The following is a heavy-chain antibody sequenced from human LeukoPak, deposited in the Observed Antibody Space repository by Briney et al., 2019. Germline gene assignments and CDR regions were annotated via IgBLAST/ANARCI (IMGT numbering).Heavy chain of an antibody. CDR1: GGSISSGGYY. Sequence: SETLSLTCTVSGGSISSGGYYWSWIRQHPGKTLEWIGYIYYSGNSYSNPSLKSRVATSIDTSKSQFSLKLSSVIAADTAVYYCARDRRSFIDYWGQGTLVTVSS. CDR3: ARDRRSFIDY. V-gene: IGHV4-31*03. CDR2: IYYSGNS. J-gene: IGHJ4*02. D-gene: IGHD2-15*01.